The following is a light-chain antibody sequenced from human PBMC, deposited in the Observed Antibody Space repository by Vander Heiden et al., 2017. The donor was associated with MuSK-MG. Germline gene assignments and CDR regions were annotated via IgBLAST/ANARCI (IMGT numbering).Light chain of an antibody. CDR3: QHRSNWPIT. CDR1: QSVRRS. Sequence: EIVLTQSPATLSLSPGERATLSCRASQSVRRSVAWYQQKLGRAPRRLIYDASSRATGIPARFSGSGSGTDFTLTISSLEPEDFAVYYCQHRSNWPITFGQGTRLEIK. J-gene: IGKJ5*01. V-gene: IGKV3-11*01. CDR2: DAS.